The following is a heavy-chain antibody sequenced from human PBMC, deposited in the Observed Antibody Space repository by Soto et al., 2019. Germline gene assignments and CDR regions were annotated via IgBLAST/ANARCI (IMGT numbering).Heavy chain of an antibody. Sequence: ASVKVSCKASGYTFTSYGISWVRQAPGQRLEWMGWITAYDGNTDYAQKLQGRVTMTRDTSASTAYMELSSLRSEDTAVYYCARSIVVVTAADYWGQGTLVTVSS. CDR1: GYTFTSYG. D-gene: IGHD2-21*02. CDR3: ARSIVVVTAADY. V-gene: IGHV1-18*01. CDR2: ITAYDGNT. J-gene: IGHJ4*02.